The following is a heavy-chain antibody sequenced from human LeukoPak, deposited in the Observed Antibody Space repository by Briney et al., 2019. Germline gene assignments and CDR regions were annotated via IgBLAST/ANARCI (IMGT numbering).Heavy chain of an antibody. V-gene: IGHV1-2*04. J-gene: IGHJ4*02. CDR1: GYTFTSYD. CDR3: ARATYYYDSSGYLSF. Sequence: ASVKVSCKASGYTFTSYDINWVRQATGQGLEWMGWINPNSGGTNYAQKFQGWVTMTRDTSISTAYMELSRLRSDDTAVYYCARATYYYDSSGYLSFWGQGTLVTVSS. CDR2: INPNSGGT. D-gene: IGHD3-22*01.